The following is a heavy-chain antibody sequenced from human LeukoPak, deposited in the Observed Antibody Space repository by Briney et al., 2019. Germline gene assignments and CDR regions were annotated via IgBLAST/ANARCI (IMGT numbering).Heavy chain of an antibody. CDR3: ARDSHVAARPYYFDY. J-gene: IGHJ4*02. CDR2: ISSSSSYI. V-gene: IGHV3-21*01. Sequence: KPGGSLRLSCAASVFTFSSYSMNWVRQAPGKGLEWVSSISSSSSYIYYADSVKGRFTISRDNAKNSLYLQMNSLRAEDTAVYYCARDSHVAARPYYFDYWGQGTLVTVSS. CDR1: VFTFSSYS. D-gene: IGHD6-6*01.